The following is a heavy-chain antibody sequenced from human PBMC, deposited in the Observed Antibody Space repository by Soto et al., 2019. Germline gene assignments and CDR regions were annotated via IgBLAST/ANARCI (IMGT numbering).Heavy chain of an antibody. V-gene: IGHV3-33*01. Sequence: QVQLVESGGGVVQPGRSLRLSCAASGFTFSSYGMHWVRQAPGKGLEWVAVIWYDGSNKYYADSVKGRFTISRDNSKNTLYLQMNSLRAEDTAVYYCARDGVEMASFAFDYWGQGTLVTVSS. J-gene: IGHJ4*02. CDR1: GFTFSSYG. CDR3: ARDGVEMASFAFDY. CDR2: IWYDGSNK. D-gene: IGHD3-16*01.